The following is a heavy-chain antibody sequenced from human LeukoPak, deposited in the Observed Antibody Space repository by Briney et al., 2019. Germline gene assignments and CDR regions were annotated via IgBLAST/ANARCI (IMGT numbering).Heavy chain of an antibody. CDR2: INPNGGST. J-gene: IGHJ4*02. V-gene: IGHV1-46*01. D-gene: IGHD3-10*01. Sequence: ASVKVSCKASGYTLTRYFIHWVRQAPGQGLEWMGIINPNGGSTSYPQKFQGRVTMTRDTSISTAYMELSRLRSDDTAVYYCASADYYGSGSFGWGQGTLVTVSS. CDR3: ASADYYGSGSFG. CDR1: GYTLTRYF.